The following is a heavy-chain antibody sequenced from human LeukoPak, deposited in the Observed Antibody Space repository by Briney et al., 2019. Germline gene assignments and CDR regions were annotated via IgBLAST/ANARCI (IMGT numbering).Heavy chain of an antibody. D-gene: IGHD3-22*01. V-gene: IGHV3-53*01. Sequence: GGSLRLSCAASGFTVSSNYMSWVRQAPGKGLEWVSVIYSGGSTYYADSVKGRFTISRDNAKNSLYLQMNSLRAEDTAVYYCARGNYYDSSGYVYWGQGTLVTVSS. CDR1: GFTVSSNY. J-gene: IGHJ4*02. CDR2: IYSGGST. CDR3: ARGNYYDSSGYVY.